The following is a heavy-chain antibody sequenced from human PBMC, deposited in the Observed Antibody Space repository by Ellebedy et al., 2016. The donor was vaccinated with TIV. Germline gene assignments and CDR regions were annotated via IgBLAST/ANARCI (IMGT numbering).Heavy chain of an antibody. D-gene: IGHD3-10*01. J-gene: IGHJ4*02. CDR2: IIQSGTM. Sequence: MPGGSLRLSCAVYGGSLSGYYWSWIRQPPGKGLEWIGEIIQSGTMNYSPSLKSRVTISVAKSKNQFSLRLSSVTAADTAVYFCARGIYGSGSVDYWGQGTLVTVSS. CDR1: GGSLSGYY. V-gene: IGHV4-34*01. CDR3: ARGIYGSGSVDY.